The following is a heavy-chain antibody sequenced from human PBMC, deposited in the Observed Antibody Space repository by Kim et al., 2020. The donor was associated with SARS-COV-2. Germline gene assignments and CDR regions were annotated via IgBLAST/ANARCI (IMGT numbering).Heavy chain of an antibody. D-gene: IGHD4-17*01. V-gene: IGHV3-30*18. J-gene: IGHJ4*02. Sequence: GGSLRLSCAASGFTFSSYGMHWVRQAPGKGLEWVAVISYDGSNKYYADSVKGRFTISRDNSKNTLYLQMNSLRAEDTAVYYCANVYGDYLRVGFDYWGQGTLVTVSS. CDR3: ANVYGDYLRVGFDY. CDR1: GFTFSSYG. CDR2: ISYDGSNK.